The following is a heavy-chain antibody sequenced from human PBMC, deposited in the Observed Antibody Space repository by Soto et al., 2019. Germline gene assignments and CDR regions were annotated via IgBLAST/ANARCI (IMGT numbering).Heavy chain of an antibody. CDR3: ARGDNSDLDY. V-gene: IGHV3-48*02. J-gene: IGHJ4*02. Sequence: EVQLVESGGGLVQPGGSLRLSCAASGFTFSSYSMNWVRQAPGKGLEWLSYISGSSSSTYYADSVRGRFTISRDNARNSLYLQKNSLRDEDTAVYYCARGDNSDLDYWGQGTLVTVSS. D-gene: IGHD4-4*01. CDR1: GFTFSSYS. CDR2: ISGSSSST.